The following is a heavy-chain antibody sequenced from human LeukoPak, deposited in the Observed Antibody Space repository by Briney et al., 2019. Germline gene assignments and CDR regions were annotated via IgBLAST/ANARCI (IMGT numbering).Heavy chain of an antibody. D-gene: IGHD1-1*01. Sequence: GGSLRLSCAASGFTFSSYAMSWVRQAPGEGLQWVSLISASGGSANYADSVKGRFTISRDSSKNTLYLQMDSLRAEDTAVYYCAKDLGKYYFDSWGQGALVTVSS. J-gene: IGHJ4*02. CDR2: ISASGGSA. V-gene: IGHV3-23*01. CDR3: AKDLGKYYFDS. CDR1: GFTFSSYA.